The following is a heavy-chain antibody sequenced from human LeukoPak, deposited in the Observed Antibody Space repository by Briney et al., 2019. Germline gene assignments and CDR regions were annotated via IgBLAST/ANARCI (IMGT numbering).Heavy chain of an antibody. CDR3: ARDKTTDYGDEVGLDY. J-gene: IGHJ4*02. V-gene: IGHV1-18*01. Sequence: ASVKVSCKASGYTFTSYGISWVRQAPGQGLEWMARISAYNGNTNYAQKLQGRVTMTTDTSTSTAYMELRSLRSDDTAVYYCARDKTTDYGDEVGLDYWGQGTLVIVSS. CDR1: GYTFTSYG. CDR2: ISAYNGNT. D-gene: IGHD4-17*01.